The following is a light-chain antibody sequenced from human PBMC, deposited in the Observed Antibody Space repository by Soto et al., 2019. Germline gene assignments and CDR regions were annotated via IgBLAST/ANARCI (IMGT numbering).Light chain of an antibody. Sequence: QSVLTQPPSVSAAPGQKVTISCSGSSSNIGNNYVSWYQQLPGTAPKLLIYDNNKRPSGIPDQFSGSKSGTSATLGITGLQTGDEADYYCGTWDSSLSAVFGTGTKVTVL. V-gene: IGLV1-51*01. CDR1: SSNIGNNY. CDR3: GTWDSSLSAV. CDR2: DNN. J-gene: IGLJ1*01.